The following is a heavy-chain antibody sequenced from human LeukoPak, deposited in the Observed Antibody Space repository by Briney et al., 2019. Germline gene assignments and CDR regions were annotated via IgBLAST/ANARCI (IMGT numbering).Heavy chain of an antibody. J-gene: IGHJ4*02. CDR1: GFTFSSYS. CDR3: ATPFDY. Sequence: GGSLRLSCAASGFTFSSYSMNWVRQAPGKGLEWVSYTSGSSSTIYYADSVKGRFTISRDNAKNSLYLQMNSLRAEDTAVYYCATPFDYCGQGTLVTVSS. V-gene: IGHV3-48*01. CDR2: TSGSSSTI.